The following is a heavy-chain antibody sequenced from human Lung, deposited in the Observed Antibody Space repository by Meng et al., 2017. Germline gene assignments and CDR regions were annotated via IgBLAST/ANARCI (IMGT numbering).Heavy chain of an antibody. Sequence: QVQLVQSGSELKKPGDSGKVSCEASGYTFTSYAMNWGRQAPGQGLEWMGWINPNTGNPTYAQGFTGRFVFSLDTSVSTAYLQISNLKAEDTAVYYCARRRESSSWNCGQGTLVTVSS. CDR3: ARRRESSSWN. CDR1: GYTFTSYA. CDR2: INPNTGNP. D-gene: IGHD6-13*01. J-gene: IGHJ4*02. V-gene: IGHV7-4-1*02.